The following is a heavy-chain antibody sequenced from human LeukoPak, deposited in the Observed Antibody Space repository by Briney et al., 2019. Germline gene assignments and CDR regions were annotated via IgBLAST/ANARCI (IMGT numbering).Heavy chain of an antibody. CDR2: IGPADSET. CDR1: GYSFTSYW. CDR3: VRHGLGSSGFHYFDD. V-gene: IGHV5-10-1*01. D-gene: IGHD3-10*01. Sequence: GESLKISCQGSGYSFTSYWITWVRQLPGKGLEWMGRIGPADSETKYSPSFQGHVTLSADKSINTAYLQWSSLEASDTAMYYCVRHGLGSSGFHYFDDWGQGTLVTVSS. J-gene: IGHJ4*02.